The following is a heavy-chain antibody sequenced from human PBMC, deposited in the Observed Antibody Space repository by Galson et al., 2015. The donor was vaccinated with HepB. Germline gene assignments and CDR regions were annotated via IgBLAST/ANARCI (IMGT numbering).Heavy chain of an antibody. J-gene: IGHJ3*01. CDR3: ARDLSTTKRAFDV. CDR1: GFTFSDYQ. Sequence: SLRLSCAASGFTFSDYQMTWIRQAPRKGLEWVSYITYSSALTTYADSVNGRFTISRDNAKNLLYLQMDSLRADDTAVNYCARDLSTTKRAFDVWGQGTVVTVSS. CDR2: ITYSSALT. V-gene: IGHV3-11*06. D-gene: IGHD1-1*01.